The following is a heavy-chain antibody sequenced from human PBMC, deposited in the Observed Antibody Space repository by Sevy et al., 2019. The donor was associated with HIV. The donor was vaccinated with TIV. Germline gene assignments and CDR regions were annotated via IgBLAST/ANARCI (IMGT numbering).Heavy chain of an antibody. Sequence: GGSLRLSCAASGFTVSSNYMSWVRQAPGKGLEWVSAISGSGVSTYYADSVKGRFTISRDNSKNTLYLQMNSLRAEDTAVYYCAKDRGTYGVRPSYFDYWGRGTLVTVSS. D-gene: IGHD3-10*01. CDR1: GFTVSSNY. CDR3: AKDRGTYGVRPSYFDY. V-gene: IGHV3-23*01. J-gene: IGHJ4*02. CDR2: ISGSGVST.